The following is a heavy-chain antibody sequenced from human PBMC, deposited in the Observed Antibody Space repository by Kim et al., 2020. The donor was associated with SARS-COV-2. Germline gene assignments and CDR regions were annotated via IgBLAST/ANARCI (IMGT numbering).Heavy chain of an antibody. V-gene: IGHV3-21*01. CDR1: GFTLSSYG. CDR2: ISSSGTNT. D-gene: IGHD6-25*01. CDR3: ARGGYPRY. Sequence: GSLRLSCATSGFTLSSYGLNWVRQAPGKGLEWVSSISSSGTNTHYADSLEGRFTISKDSAKNSLYLQMNSLRAEDTAIYYCARGGYPRYWGQGTLVTVSS. J-gene: IGHJ4*02.